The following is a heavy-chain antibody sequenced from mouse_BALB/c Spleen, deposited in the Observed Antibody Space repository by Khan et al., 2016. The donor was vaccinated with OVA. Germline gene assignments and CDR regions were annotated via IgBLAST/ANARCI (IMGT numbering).Heavy chain of an antibody. J-gene: IGHJ3*01. CDR2: IHYSGST. D-gene: IGHD2-4*01. Sequence: EVQLVESGPDLVKPSQSLSLTCTVTGYSITSGYNWHWIRQFPGNKLEWMGYIHYSGSTNYNPSLKSRISITRDTSKNQFFLQLNSVTTEDTATDSCAGLRRGSWFAYWGQGTLVTVSA. V-gene: IGHV3-1*02. CDR3: AGLRRGSWFAY. CDR1: GYSITSGYN.